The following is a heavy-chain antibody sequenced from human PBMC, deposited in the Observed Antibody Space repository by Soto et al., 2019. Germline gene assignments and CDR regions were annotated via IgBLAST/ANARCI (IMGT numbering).Heavy chain of an antibody. CDR2: ISYDGSNK. CDR1: GFTFSSYG. D-gene: IGHD2-2*01. J-gene: IGHJ4*02. CDR3: AKDLTVYCSSTSCSPSYFDY. V-gene: IGHV3-30*18. Sequence: GGSLRLSCAASGFTFSSYGMHWVRQAPGKGLEWVAVISYDGSNKYYADSVKGRFTISRDNSKNTLYLQMNSLRAEDTAVYYCAKDLTVYCSSTSCSPSYFDYWGQGTLVTVSS.